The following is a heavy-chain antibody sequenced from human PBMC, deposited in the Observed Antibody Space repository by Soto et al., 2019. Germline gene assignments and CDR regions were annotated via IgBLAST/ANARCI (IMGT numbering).Heavy chain of an antibody. D-gene: IGHD2-15*01. CDR3: ARLSCSGGSCYSSYYYMDV. Sequence: QVQLVQSGAEVKKPAASVKVSCKASGYTFTSYGISWVRQAPGQGLEWMGWISAYNGNTNYAQKLQGRVTMTTDTSTSTAYMELRSLRSDDTAVYYCARLSCSGGSCYSSYYYMDVWGKGTTVTVSS. J-gene: IGHJ6*03. V-gene: IGHV1-18*01. CDR2: ISAYNGNT. CDR1: GYTFTSYG.